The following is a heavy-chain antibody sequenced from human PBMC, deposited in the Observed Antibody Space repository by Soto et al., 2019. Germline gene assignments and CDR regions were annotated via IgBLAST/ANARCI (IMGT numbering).Heavy chain of an antibody. J-gene: IGHJ6*02. CDR1: GYTFTGYY. Sequence: QVQLVQSGAEVKKPGASVKVSCKASGYTFTGYYMHWVRQAPGQGLEWMGWINPNSGGTNYAQKFQGWVTMTRDTSLSTAYMELSRLRSDDTAVYYCARVSITRDYYYGMDVWGQGTTVTVSS. V-gene: IGHV1-2*04. CDR3: ARVSITRDYYYGMDV. CDR2: INPNSGGT. D-gene: IGHD3-10*01.